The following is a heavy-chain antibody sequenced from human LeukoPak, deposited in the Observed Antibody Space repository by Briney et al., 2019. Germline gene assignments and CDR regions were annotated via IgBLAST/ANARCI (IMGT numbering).Heavy chain of an antibody. J-gene: IGHJ6*03. CDR2: INPSGGST. CDR3: ARFDPLGYYMDV. CDR1: GYTFTSYY. D-gene: IGHD7-27*01. V-gene: IGHV1-46*01. Sequence: GGSLRLSCAASGYTFTSYYMHWVRQAPGQGLEWMGIINPSGGSTSYAQKFQGRVTMTRDTSTSTVYMELSSLRSEDTAVYYCARFDPLGYYMDVRGKGTTVTISS.